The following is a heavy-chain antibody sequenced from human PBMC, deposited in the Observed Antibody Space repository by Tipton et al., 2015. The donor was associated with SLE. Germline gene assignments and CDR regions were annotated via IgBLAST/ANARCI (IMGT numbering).Heavy chain of an antibody. CDR3: ARGLGGSDY. CDR1: GGSISSHY. J-gene: IGHJ4*02. V-gene: IGHV4-59*11. Sequence: TMSLTCTVSGGSISSHYWSWIRQPPGKGLEWIGYIYYSGSTNYNPSLKSRVTISVDTSKNQFSLKLSSVTAADTAVYYCARGLGGSDYWGQGTLVTVSS. D-gene: IGHD2-15*01. CDR2: IYYSGST.